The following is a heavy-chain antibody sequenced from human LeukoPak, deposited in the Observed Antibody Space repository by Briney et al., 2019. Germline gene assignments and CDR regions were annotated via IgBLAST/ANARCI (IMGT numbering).Heavy chain of an antibody. J-gene: IGHJ6*02. Sequence: GGSLRLSCAASGFTFSSYGMHWFRQAPGKGLEWVAVISYDGSNKYYADSVKGRFTISRDNSKNTLYLQMNSLRAEDTAVYYCAKDQSIASMDVWGQGTTVTVSS. CDR3: AKDQSIASMDV. V-gene: IGHV3-30*18. CDR1: GFTFSSYG. D-gene: IGHD6-6*01. CDR2: ISYDGSNK.